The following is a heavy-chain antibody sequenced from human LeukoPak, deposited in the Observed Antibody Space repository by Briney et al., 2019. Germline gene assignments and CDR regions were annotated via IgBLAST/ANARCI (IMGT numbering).Heavy chain of an antibody. Sequence: ASVKVSCKASGYTFTNFDINWVRQAPGQGIEWMGWMNPKTGNTGSAQKFQGRVTITGNTSISTAYMELSSLRSEDTAVYYCVRIYYSNAFDVW. CDR1: GYTFTNFD. V-gene: IGHV1-8*01. CDR2: MNPKTGNT. D-gene: IGHD4-11*01. CDR3: VRIYYSNAFDV. J-gene: IGHJ3*01.